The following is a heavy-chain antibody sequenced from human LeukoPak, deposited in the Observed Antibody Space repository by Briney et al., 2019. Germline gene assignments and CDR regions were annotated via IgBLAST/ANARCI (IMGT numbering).Heavy chain of an antibody. CDR3: TTDSAQTWFGSNY. D-gene: IGHD3-10*01. Sequence: GGSLRLSCAASGFTFSVAWMSWVRQAPGKGLEWVGHIKSKTDGGTTDYAAPVKGRFTISGDDSKNTLYLQMNSLKTEDTAVYYCTTDSAQTWFGSNYWGQGTMVTVSS. J-gene: IGHJ4*02. CDR2: IKSKTDGGTT. CDR1: GFTFSVAW. V-gene: IGHV3-15*01.